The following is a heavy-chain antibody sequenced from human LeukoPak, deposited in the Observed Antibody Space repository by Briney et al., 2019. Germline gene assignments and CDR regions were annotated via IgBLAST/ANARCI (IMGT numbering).Heavy chain of an antibody. Sequence: GGSLRLSCAASGFTFSNYGMHWVRQAPGKGLEGVAAIWFDGIKKYYADSVKGRLTISRDNSKNTLYLQVNSLRAEDTAVYYCARDLEDSSPFGAFDMWGQGTMVTVSS. CDR2: IWFDGIKK. J-gene: IGHJ3*02. D-gene: IGHD3-22*01. CDR3: ARDLEDSSPFGAFDM. V-gene: IGHV3-33*01. CDR1: GFTFSNYG.